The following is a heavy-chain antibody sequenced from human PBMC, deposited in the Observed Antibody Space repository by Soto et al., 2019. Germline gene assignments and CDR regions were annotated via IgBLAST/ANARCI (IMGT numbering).Heavy chain of an antibody. CDR1: GFTFSSYG. D-gene: IGHD2-21*02. V-gene: IGHV3-30*18. Sequence: GGSLRLSCAASGFTFSSYGMHWVRQAPGKGLEWVAVISYDGSNKYYADSVKGRFTISRDNSKNTLYLQMNSLRAEDTAVYYCAKDLPRVYCGSDCSLGGAFDIWGQGTMVTVS. CDR3: AKDLPRVYCGSDCSLGGAFDI. CDR2: ISYDGSNK. J-gene: IGHJ3*02.